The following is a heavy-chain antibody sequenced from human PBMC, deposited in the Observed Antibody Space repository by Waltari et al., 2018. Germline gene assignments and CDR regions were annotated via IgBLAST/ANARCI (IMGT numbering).Heavy chain of an antibody. J-gene: IGHJ3*01. Sequence: EVQLVESGRGLVTPGASLRLSRLASGFPFRKDWMKCLRQARGKGLEWVGRIKSTVDGGTTDYAAPVQGRFTISRDDSKNTLYLQMSSLRTEDTAVYYCLFVDTALIIPDVFDLWGQGTLVTVS. CDR3: LFVDTALIIPDVFDL. D-gene: IGHD5-18*01. CDR2: IKSTVDGGTT. CDR1: GFPFRKDW. V-gene: IGHV3-15*01.